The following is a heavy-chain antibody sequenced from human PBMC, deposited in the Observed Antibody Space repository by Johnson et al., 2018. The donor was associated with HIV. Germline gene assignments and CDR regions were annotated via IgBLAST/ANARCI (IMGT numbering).Heavy chain of an antibody. V-gene: IGHV3-30*04. Sequence: QVQLVESGGGVVRPGRSLRLSCAASGFTFSNYPMHWVRQAPGKGLEWVAVVSYDGSKKFYADSVKGRFTISRDNAKNSLYLQMDSLRAEDTAVYYCALNWGAEGAVDSWGQGTMVTVSS. J-gene: IGHJ3*02. D-gene: IGHD7-27*01. CDR3: ALNWGAEGAVDS. CDR2: VSYDGSKK. CDR1: GFTFSNYP.